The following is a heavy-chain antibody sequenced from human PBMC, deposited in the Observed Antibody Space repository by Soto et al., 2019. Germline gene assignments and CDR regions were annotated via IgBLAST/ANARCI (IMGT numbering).Heavy chain of an antibody. V-gene: IGHV3-66*01. CDR2: IYSGDNI. J-gene: IGHJ4*02. CDR3: ATRGE. Sequence: EVQLVESGGGLVQPGGSLRLSCAATGFTVSSDFMYWVHQAPGKGLEWVTTIYSGDNIYYTDSVKGRFTISRDNSKNTLYLQMNSLRAEDTAVYHCATRGEWGQGTLVTVSS. D-gene: IGHD2-21*01. CDR1: GFTVSSDF.